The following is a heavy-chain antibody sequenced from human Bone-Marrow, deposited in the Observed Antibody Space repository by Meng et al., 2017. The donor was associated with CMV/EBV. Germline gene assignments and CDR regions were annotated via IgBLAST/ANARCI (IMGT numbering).Heavy chain of an antibody. Sequence: NVWMSWVRQAPGKGLEWVGRIKSKSDGGTTDYAAPAKGRFTISRDDSKNTLYLQMNSLKTEDTAVYYCTTDRGIYCSGGSCYGYFDYWGQGTLVTVSS. D-gene: IGHD2-15*01. CDR1: NVW. CDR2: IKSKSDGGTT. V-gene: IGHV3-15*01. CDR3: TTDRGIYCSGGSCYGYFDY. J-gene: IGHJ4*02.